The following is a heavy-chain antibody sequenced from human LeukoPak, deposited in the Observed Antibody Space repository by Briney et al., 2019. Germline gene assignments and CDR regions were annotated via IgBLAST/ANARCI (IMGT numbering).Heavy chain of an antibody. Sequence: PGGSLRLSCAASGFTFSSYSMNWVRQAPGKGLEWLSYIGGSGSTIYYADSVKGRFTVSRDNAKNSLYVEMNSLRAEDTAIYYCARRRDYFDYWGQGTLVTVSS. CDR2: IGGSGSTI. CDR3: ARRRDYFDY. CDR1: GFTFSSYS. V-gene: IGHV3-48*04. J-gene: IGHJ4*02.